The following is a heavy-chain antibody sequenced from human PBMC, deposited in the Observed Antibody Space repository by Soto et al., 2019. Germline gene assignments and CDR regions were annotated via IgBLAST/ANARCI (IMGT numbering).Heavy chain of an antibody. Sequence: GASVKGSCKASGYTFTRDYVHWLRQAPGQGLEWMGIINPSGGSTSYAQKFQGRVTMTRDTSTSTVYMELSSLRSEDTAVYYCASLDMQLCLWGQGTMVTVSS. J-gene: IGHJ3*01. CDR2: INPSGGST. CDR1: GYTFTRDY. V-gene: IGHV1-46*03. CDR3: ASLDMQLCL. D-gene: IGHD5-18*01.